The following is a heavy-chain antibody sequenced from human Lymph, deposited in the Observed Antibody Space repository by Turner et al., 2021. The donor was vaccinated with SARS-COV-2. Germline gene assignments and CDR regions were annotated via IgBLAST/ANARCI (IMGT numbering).Heavy chain of an antibody. J-gene: IGHJ6*02. V-gene: IGHV3-53*04. D-gene: IGHD5-18*01. CDR1: GITVSRNC. CDR2: IYSGGSS. CDR3: ARDLDTAGGMDV. Sequence: EVQLVDSGGGLVQPGGSQRHSCAASGITVSRNCMSWVRQAAGKGLEWVSVIYSGGSSYYADSVKGRFTISRHNYKTTLYLQMNSLRADDTAVYYCARDLDTAGGMDVWGQGTTVTVSS.